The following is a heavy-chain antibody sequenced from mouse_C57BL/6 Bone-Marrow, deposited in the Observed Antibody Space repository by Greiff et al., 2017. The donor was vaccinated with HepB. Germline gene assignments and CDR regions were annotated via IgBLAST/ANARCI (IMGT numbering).Heavy chain of an antibody. CDR3: ATRSSYAWFAY. CDR1: GFTFSDYG. J-gene: IGHJ3*01. CDR2: ISSGSSTI. Sequence: EVMLVESGGGLVKPGGSLKLSCAASGFTFSDYGMHWVRQAPEKGLAWVAYISSGSSTIYYADTVKGRFTISRVNAKNTLFLQMTSLWSEDTAMYYCATRSSYAWFAYWGQGTLVTVSA. D-gene: IGHD1-1*01. V-gene: IGHV5-17*01.